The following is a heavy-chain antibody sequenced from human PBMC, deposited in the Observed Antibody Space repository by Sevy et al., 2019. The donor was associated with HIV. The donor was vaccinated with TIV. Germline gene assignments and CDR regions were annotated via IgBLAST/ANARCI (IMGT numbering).Heavy chain of an antibody. CDR2: IKSKTDGGPT. J-gene: IGHJ3*02. CDR3: TTDTELIVVVVAATGAFDI. D-gene: IGHD2-15*01. Sequence: GGSLRLSCAASGFTFSNAWMSWVRQAPGKGLEWVGRIKSKTDGGPTDYAAPVKGRFTISRDDSKNTLYLQMNSLKTEDTAVYYCTTDTELIVVVVAATGAFDIWGQGTMVTVSS. V-gene: IGHV3-15*01. CDR1: GFTFSNAW.